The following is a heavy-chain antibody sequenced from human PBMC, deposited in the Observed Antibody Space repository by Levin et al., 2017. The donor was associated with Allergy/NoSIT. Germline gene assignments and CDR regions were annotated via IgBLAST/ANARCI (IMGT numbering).Heavy chain of an antibody. V-gene: IGHV1-8*01. J-gene: IGHJ4*02. Sequence: GESLKISCKASGYTFTSYDINWVRQTSGQGLEWLGWMNPNSGNTGYAQKFQDRVIMTGDTSKSTAYMELRRLTSEDPAVYYCARGWDFDSTGYYYVDWGQGTLVTVSS. D-gene: IGHD3-22*01. CDR2: MNPNSGNT. CDR3: ARGWDFDSTGYYYVD. CDR1: GYTFTSYD.